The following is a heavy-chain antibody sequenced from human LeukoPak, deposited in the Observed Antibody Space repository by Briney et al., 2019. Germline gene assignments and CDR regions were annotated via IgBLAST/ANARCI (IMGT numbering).Heavy chain of an antibody. J-gene: IGHJ4*02. CDR1: GGSISSYY. Sequence: SETLSLTCTVSGGSISSYYWSWIRQPAGKGLEWIGRIYTSGSTNYNAPLKSRVSMSVDTSKNQFSLKLSSVTAADTAVYYCARGLSSSSWLYYFDYWGQGTLVTVSS. CDR3: ARGLSSSSWLYYFDY. CDR2: IYTSGST. V-gene: IGHV4-4*07. D-gene: IGHD6-13*01.